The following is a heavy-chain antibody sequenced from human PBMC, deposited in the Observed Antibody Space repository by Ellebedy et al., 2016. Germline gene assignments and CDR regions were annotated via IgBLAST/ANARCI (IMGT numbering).Heavy chain of an antibody. Sequence: SETLSLXXAVYGGSFSDYYWSWIRQPPGKGLEWIGEINHSGNTNYNPSLKSRVTISVDTSKNQFSLKLSSVTAADTAVYYCASGDFWSGLRGDYWGQGTLVTVSS. V-gene: IGHV4-34*01. CDR3: ASGDFWSGLRGDY. CDR1: GGSFSDYY. D-gene: IGHD3-3*01. CDR2: INHSGNT. J-gene: IGHJ4*02.